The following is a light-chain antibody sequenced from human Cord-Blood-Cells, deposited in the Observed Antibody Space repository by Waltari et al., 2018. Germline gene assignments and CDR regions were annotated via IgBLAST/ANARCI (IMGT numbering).Light chain of an antibody. Sequence: QSALTQPASASGSPGQSITISCTGTSSAAGGYNYVSWYQQQPGKAPKLMIYDVSNRPSGVSNRFSGSRSGNTASLTISGLQAEDEADYYCSSYTSSSTVVFGGGTKLTVL. J-gene: IGLJ2*01. CDR3: SSYTSSSTVV. V-gene: IGLV2-14*01. CDR1: SSAAGGYNY. CDR2: DVS.